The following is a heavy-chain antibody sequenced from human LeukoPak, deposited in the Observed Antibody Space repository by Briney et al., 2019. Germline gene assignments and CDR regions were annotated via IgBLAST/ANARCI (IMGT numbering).Heavy chain of an antibody. J-gene: IGHJ3*02. Sequence: SETLSLTCTVSGGSISSSSYYWGWIRQPPGKGLEWIGSIYYSGSTYYNPSLKSRVTISVDTSKNQFSLKLSSVTAADTAVYYCARQWVRLDYGEYDDCDAFDIWGQGTMVTVSS. CDR2: IYYSGST. V-gene: IGHV4-39*01. CDR1: GGSISSSSYY. D-gene: IGHD4-17*01. CDR3: ARQWVRLDYGEYDDCDAFDI.